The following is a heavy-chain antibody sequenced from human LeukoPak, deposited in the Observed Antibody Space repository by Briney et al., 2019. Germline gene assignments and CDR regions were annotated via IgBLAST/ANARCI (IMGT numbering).Heavy chain of an antibody. V-gene: IGHV3-53*01. Sequence: GGSLRLSCGVSGFTVSSNYMSWVRQAPGKGLEWVSVISSGGSTHYADSVKGRFAISRDNSKNTLYLQMNSLRAEDTAVYYCAKFVPAVILSKKNFDYGGQEPLATV. CDR2: ISSGGST. CDR1: GFTVSSNY. CDR3: AKFVPAVILSKKNFDY. J-gene: IGHJ4*02. D-gene: IGHD3-9*01.